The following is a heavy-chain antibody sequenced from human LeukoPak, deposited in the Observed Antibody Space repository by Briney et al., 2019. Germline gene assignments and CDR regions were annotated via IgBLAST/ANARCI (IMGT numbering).Heavy chain of an antibody. Sequence: PSETLSLTCTVSGGSISSYYWSWIRQPPGKELEWIGYIYYSGSTNYNPSLKSRVTISVDTSKNQFSLKLSSVTAADTAVYYCARTQDGYYDSSGYYPAVGAFDIWGQGTMVTVSS. CDR1: GGSISSYY. V-gene: IGHV4-59*01. D-gene: IGHD3-22*01. CDR3: ARTQDGYYDSSGYYPAVGAFDI. J-gene: IGHJ3*02. CDR2: IYYSGST.